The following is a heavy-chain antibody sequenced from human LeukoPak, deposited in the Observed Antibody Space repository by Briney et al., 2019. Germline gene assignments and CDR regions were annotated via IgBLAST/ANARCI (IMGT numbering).Heavy chain of an antibody. V-gene: IGHV3-23*01. Sequence: GGSLRLSCAASGFTFSSYAMSWVRQAPGKGLEWVSAISGSGGSTYYADSVKGRFTISRDNSKNMLYLQMNSLRAEDTAVYYCAKVEAYSSSWSYFDYWGQGTLVTVSS. CDR3: AKVEAYSSSWSYFDY. D-gene: IGHD6-13*01. J-gene: IGHJ4*02. CDR1: GFTFSSYA. CDR2: ISGSGGST.